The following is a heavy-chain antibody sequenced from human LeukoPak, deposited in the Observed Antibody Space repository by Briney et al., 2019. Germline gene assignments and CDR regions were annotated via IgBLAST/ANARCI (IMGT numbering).Heavy chain of an antibody. CDR2: INGDESEK. CDR3: SRGEGDDY. V-gene: IGHV3-7*01. CDR1: GFTFSSYW. J-gene: IGHJ4*02. D-gene: IGHD3-10*01. Sequence: GGSLRLSCAASGFTFSSYWMSWVRQAPGKGLEWVANINGDESEKYYVDSVKARFTISRDNAKNSLYLQMNSLRADDTAIYYCSRGEGDDYWGQGTLVTVSS.